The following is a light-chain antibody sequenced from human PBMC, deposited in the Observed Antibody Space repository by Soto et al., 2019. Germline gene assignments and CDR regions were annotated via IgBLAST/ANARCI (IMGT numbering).Light chain of an antibody. CDR1: NSDVGGYNY. J-gene: IGLJ3*02. V-gene: IGLV2-11*01. CDR2: DVS. Sequence: QSALTQPRSVSGSPGQSVTISCTGTNSDVGGYNYVSWYQQHPGKAPKLMIYDVSKRPSGVPDRFSGSKSGNTASLTISGLQAEEETDYYCCSSAGSYARVFGGGTKLTVL. CDR3: CSSAGSYARV.